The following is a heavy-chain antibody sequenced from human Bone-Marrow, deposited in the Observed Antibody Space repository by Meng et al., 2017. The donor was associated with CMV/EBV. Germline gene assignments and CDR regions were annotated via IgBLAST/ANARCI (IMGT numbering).Heavy chain of an antibody. CDR2: VSSSSSTI. Sequence: GESLKISCAASGFTFSSYSMNWVRQAPGKGLQWVSYVSSSSSTIYFADSVKGRFTISRDNAKNSLYLQMNSLRAEDTAVYYCAKDNTLEWLNWFDPWGQGTRVTVSS. V-gene: IGHV3-48*04. J-gene: IGHJ5*02. CDR3: AKDNTLEWLNWFDP. CDR1: GFTFSSYS. D-gene: IGHD3-3*01.